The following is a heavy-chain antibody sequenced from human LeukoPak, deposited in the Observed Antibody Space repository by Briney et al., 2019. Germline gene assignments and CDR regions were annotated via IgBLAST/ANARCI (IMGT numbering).Heavy chain of an antibody. D-gene: IGHD1-1*01. CDR2: ISAYNGNT. CDR1: GYTFTSYG. J-gene: IGHJ3*02. CDR3: ARALANEDAFDI. V-gene: IGHV1-18*01. Sequence: ASVKVSCKVSGYTFTSYGISWVRQAPGQGLEWMGWISAYNGNTNYAQKLQGRVTMTTDTSTSTAYMELRSLRSDDTAVYYCARALANEDAFDIWGQGTMVTVSS.